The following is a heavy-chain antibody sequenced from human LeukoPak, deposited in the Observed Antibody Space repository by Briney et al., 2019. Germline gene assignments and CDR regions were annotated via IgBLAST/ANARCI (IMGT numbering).Heavy chain of an antibody. J-gene: IGHJ5*02. CDR2: IYPGDSDT. V-gene: IGHV5-51*01. CDR3: ARKLGSRGVAAAGYDL. D-gene: IGHD6-13*01. CDR1: GYTFANYW. Sequence: GESLKISCKGSGYTFANYWIGWVRQMPRKGLEWMGIIYPGDSDTRYSPPFQGQVTISADKSISTAYLQWSSLKASDTAIFYCARKLGSRGVAAAGYDLWGQGTLVTVSS.